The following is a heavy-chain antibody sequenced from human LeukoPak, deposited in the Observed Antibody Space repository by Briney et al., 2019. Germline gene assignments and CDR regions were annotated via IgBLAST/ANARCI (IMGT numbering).Heavy chain of an antibody. CDR2: IRSKAYGGTT. V-gene: IGHV3-49*04. Sequence: PGGSLRLSCTASGFTFGDYAMSWVRQAPGKGLEWVGFIRSKAYGGTTEYAASVKGRFTISRDDSKSIAYLQMNSLKTEDTAVYYCTRAPAGIRLRLPWFDPWGQGTLVTVSS. J-gene: IGHJ5*02. CDR1: GFTFGDYA. D-gene: IGHD5-18*01. CDR3: TRAPAGIRLRLPWFDP.